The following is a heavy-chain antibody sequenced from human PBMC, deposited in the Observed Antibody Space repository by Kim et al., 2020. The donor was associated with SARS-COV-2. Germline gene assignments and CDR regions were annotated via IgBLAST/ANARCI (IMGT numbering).Heavy chain of an antibody. CDR2: INGDVRRT. CDR1: GFTFSRYW. CDR3: ARVGSGSLDY. Sequence: GGSLRLSCAASGFTFSRYWMHWVRQAPGKGLVWVSHINGDVRRTSYADSVKGRVTISRDNAKNTLYLQMNSLRAEDTAVYYCARVGSGSLDYWGQGTLVTVSS. D-gene: IGHD3-10*01. V-gene: IGHV3-74*01. J-gene: IGHJ4*02.